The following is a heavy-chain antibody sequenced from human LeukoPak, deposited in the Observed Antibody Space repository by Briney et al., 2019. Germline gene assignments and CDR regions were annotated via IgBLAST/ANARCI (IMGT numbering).Heavy chain of an antibody. CDR3: AVSSSSGSGYFDY. J-gene: IGHJ4*02. Sequence: GGSLRLSCAASGFPFSSYEMNWVRQAPGKGLVWVSRINSDGSSTSYADSVKGRFTISRDNAKNTLYLQMNSLRAEDTAVYYCAVSSSSGSGYFDYWGQGTLVTVSS. D-gene: IGHD6-13*01. CDR2: INSDGSST. V-gene: IGHV3-74*01. CDR1: GFPFSSYE.